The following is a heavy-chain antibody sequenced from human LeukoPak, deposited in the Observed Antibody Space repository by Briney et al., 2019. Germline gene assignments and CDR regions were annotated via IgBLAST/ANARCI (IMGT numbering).Heavy chain of an antibody. CDR2: IHYSGKT. V-gene: IGHV4-39*01. D-gene: IGHD2-21*02. Sequence: PSETLSLTCIVSGGFISNSIYYWAWIRQPPGEGLEWIGSIHYSGKTYYYPSFKGRVTMSVDTSKNQFSLKLSSVTAADTAVYYCVRRCGGDCYSKMGLDLWGQGTAVTVSS. J-gene: IGHJ5*02. CDR1: GGFISNSIYY. CDR3: VRRCGGDCYSKMGLDL.